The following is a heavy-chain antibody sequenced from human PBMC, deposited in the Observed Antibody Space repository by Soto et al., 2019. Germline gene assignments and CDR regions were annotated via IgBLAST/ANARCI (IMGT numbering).Heavy chain of an antibody. J-gene: IGHJ4*02. CDR1: GFTFSSYG. CDR3: ARRGSSSLHPSRRGYYFDY. D-gene: IGHD1-26*01. CDR2: IWYDGSNK. V-gene: IGHV3-33*01. Sequence: PGGSLRLSCAASGFTFSSYGMHWVRRAPGKGLEWVAVIWYDGSNKYYADSVKGRFTISRDNSKNTLYLQMNSLRAEDTAVYYCARRGSSSLHPSRRGYYFDYWGQGTLVTVSS.